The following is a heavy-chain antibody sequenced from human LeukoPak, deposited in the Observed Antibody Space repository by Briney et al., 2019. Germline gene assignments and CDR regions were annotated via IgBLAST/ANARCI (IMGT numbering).Heavy chain of an antibody. V-gene: IGHV1-8*02. CDR2: MNPNSGNT. Sequence: PEASVKVSCKTSGYSFSSYGINWVRQATGQGLEWMGWMNPNSGNTGYAQKFQGRVTMTRNTSISTAYMELSSLRSEDTAVYYCARGPSSYYDLDFDYWGQGTLVTVSS. CDR3: ARGPSSYYDLDFDY. J-gene: IGHJ4*02. CDR1: GYSFSSYG. D-gene: IGHD3-3*01.